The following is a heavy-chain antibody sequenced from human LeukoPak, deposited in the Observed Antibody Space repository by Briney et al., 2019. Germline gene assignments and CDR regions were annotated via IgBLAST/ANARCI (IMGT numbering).Heavy chain of an antibody. J-gene: IGHJ4*02. D-gene: IGHD5-24*01. Sequence: PGGSLRLSCAASGFTFSSYVMGWVRQAPGKGLEWVSVISDSGGRKYYADSVKGRFTISRDNSKNTLYLQMNSLRAEDTAVYYCGKREAGPGVLDYWGQGTLVTVSS. CDR3: GKREAGPGVLDY. CDR2: ISDSGGRK. V-gene: IGHV3-23*01. CDR1: GFTFSSYV.